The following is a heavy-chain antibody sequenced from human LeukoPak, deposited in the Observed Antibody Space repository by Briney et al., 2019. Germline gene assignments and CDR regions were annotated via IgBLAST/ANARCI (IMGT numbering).Heavy chain of an antibody. D-gene: IGHD6-19*01. V-gene: IGHV3-33*06. CDR2: IWSDGSNK. J-gene: IGHJ5*02. CDR3: AKDASGPYSSLFDP. Sequence: GGPLRLSCAASGFTFSNYGMHWVRQAPGKGLEWVAVIWSDGSNKVYADSVKGRFSISRDNSKSTLYLQMNSLGVEDTAVYYCAKDASGPYSSLFDPWGQGTLVIVSS. CDR1: GFTFSNYG.